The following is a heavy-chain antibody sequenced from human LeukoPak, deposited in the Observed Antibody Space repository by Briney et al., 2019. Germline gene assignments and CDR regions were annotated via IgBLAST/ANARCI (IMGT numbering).Heavy chain of an antibody. V-gene: IGHV1-69*05. J-gene: IGHJ4*02. CDR2: IIPIFGTA. D-gene: IGHD2-15*01. Sequence: SVKVSCKASGGTFSSYAISWVRQAPGQGLEWMGRIIPIFGTANYAQKFQGRVTITTDESTSTAYMELSSLRSEDTAVYYCARGTRRYCSSGSCYSGWGQGTLVTVSS. CDR3: ARGTRRYCSSGSCYSG. CDR1: GGTFSSYA.